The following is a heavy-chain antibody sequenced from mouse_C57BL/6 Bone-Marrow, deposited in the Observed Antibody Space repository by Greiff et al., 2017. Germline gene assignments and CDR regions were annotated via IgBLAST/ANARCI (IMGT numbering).Heavy chain of an antibody. J-gene: IGHJ1*03. V-gene: IGHV7-1*01. CDR3: ARYAAYYYGRYFDV. CDR1: GFTFSDFY. D-gene: IGHD1-1*01. CDR2: SRNKANDYTT. Sequence: EVQVVESGGGLVQSGRSLRLSCATSGFTFSDFYMEWVRQAPGKGLEWIAASRNKANDYTTEYSASVKGRFIVSRDTSQSILYRQMNALRAEDTAIYYCARYAAYYYGRYFDVWGTGTTVTVSS.